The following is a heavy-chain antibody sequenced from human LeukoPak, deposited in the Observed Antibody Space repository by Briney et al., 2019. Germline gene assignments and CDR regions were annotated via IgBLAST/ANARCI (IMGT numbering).Heavy chain of an antibody. D-gene: IGHD1-14*01. J-gene: IGHJ6*03. Sequence: GGSLRLSCAASRFTFSSYSMNWVRQAPGKGLEWVSSISSSGSYIYYADSEKGRFTISRDNAKNSLYLQMNSLRAEDTAVYYCARVGPWVNPDYYYYCMDVWGKGTTVTVSS. CDR1: RFTFSSYS. V-gene: IGHV3-21*01. CDR3: ARVGPWVNPDYYYYCMDV. CDR2: ISSSGSYI.